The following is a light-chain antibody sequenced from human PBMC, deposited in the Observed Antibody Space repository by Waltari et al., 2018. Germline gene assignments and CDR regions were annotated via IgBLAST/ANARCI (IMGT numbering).Light chain of an antibody. CDR2: DAS. Sequence: EIVLTQTPATLSLSPGGRATLPGRASQSVSSYLAWYQQKPGQAPRLLIYDASNRATGIPARFSGSGSGTDFTLTISSLEPEDFAVYYCQQRSNWPPGYTFGQGTKLEIK. J-gene: IGKJ2*01. V-gene: IGKV3-11*01. CDR1: QSVSSY. CDR3: QQRSNWPPGYT.